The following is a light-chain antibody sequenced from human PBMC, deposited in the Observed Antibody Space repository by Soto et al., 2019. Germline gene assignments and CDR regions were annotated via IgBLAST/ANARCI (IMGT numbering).Light chain of an antibody. CDR2: LTS. V-gene: IGKV3-11*01. CDR1: QTVRNNY. CDR3: HQRQSWPRT. J-gene: IGKJ1*01. Sequence: EFVLTQSPGTLSLSPGERATLSCRASQTVRNNYLAWYQQKPGQAPRLLIYLTSNRAAGIPARFSGSGSETDFTLTISDVEPEDFAVYYCHQRQSWPRTFGQGTKVDIK.